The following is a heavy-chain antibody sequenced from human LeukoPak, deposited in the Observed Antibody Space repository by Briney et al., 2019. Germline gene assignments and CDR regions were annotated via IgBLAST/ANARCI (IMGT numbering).Heavy chain of an antibody. Sequence: SETLSLTCTVSGSSISSYYWSWIRQPPGKGLEWIGYISYSGSTNYDPSLKSRVTISVDMSKNQFSLKLSSVTAADTAVYYCARTGGYNSPLGYWGQGTLVTVSS. CDR1: GSSISSYY. CDR2: ISYSGST. J-gene: IGHJ4*02. CDR3: ARTGGYNSPLGY. V-gene: IGHV4-59*01. D-gene: IGHD5-24*01.